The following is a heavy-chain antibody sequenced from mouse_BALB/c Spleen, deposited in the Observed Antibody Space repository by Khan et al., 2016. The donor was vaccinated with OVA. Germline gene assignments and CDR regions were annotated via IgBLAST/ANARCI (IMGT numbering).Heavy chain of an antibody. Sequence: EVQLQESGPGLVKPSQSLSLTCTFTGYSITSGYGWHWIRQFPGNNLEWIGYLSYRGSTNYNPSLKSRISITRDTSKNQFFLQLNSVTTEDTATYYCARTARIKYWGQGTTLTVAS. CDR3: ARTARIKY. J-gene: IGHJ2*01. CDR1: GYSITSGYG. V-gene: IGHV3-1*02. CDR2: LSYRGST. D-gene: IGHD1-2*01.